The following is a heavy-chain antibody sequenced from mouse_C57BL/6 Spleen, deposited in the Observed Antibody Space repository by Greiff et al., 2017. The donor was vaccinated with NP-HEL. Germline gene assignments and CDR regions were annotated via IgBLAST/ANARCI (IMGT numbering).Heavy chain of an antibody. CDR3: TRGDYYGSPLYYAMDY. CDR2: IYPGNSDT. Sequence: EVQLQQSGTVLARPGASVKMSCKTSGYTFTSYWMHWVKQRPGQGLEWIGAIYPGNSDTSYNQKFKGKAKLTAVTSASTAYMELSSLTNEDSAVYYCTRGDYYGSPLYYAMDYWGQGTSVTVSS. CDR1: GYTFTSYW. V-gene: IGHV1-5*01. J-gene: IGHJ4*01. D-gene: IGHD1-1*01.